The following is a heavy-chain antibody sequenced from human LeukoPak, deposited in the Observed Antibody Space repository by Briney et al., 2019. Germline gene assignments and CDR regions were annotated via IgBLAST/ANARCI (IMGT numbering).Heavy chain of an antibody. CDR1: GVSISSGGYY. Sequence: PSQTLSLTCAVSGVSISSGGYYWGWIRQPPGKGLEWVVCIYFSGNTYYNPSLKSGATIFIDTSKNQFSLKLSSVNATDTAVYYGASIVTAMVSFDYWGQGTLVIVSS. D-gene: IGHD5-18*01. CDR2: IYFSGNT. V-gene: IGHV4-39*01. CDR3: ASIVTAMVSFDY. J-gene: IGHJ4*02.